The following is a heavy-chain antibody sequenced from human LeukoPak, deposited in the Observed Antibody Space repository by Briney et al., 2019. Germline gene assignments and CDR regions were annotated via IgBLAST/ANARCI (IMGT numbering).Heavy chain of an antibody. Sequence: PSETLSLTCSVLRDSIRSSNCYWGWIRQPPGKGLEWIGSIYYSGSTYYNPSLEGRGTMSIDTSNNQFSLKLTSATATDTAVYYCVRLFYYDSSGPPSWGQGTLVTVSS. CDR2: IYYSGST. CDR3: VRLFYYDSSGPPS. V-gene: IGHV4-39*01. J-gene: IGHJ5*02. D-gene: IGHD3-22*01. CDR1: RDSIRSSNCY.